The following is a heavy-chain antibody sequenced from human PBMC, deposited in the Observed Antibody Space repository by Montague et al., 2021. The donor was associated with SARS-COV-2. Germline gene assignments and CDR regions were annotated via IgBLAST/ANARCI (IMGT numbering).Heavy chain of an antibody. CDR3: ATQEDAGGWIPGPVDF. D-gene: IGHD6-19*01. CDR1: GGSISSSSHY. J-gene: IGHJ4*02. CDR2: IYYNGST. Sequence: SETLSLTCTVSGGSISSSSHYWAWIRQPPGKGLEWIGSIYYNGSTYYNPSLKSRVFISVDTSTNQLSLTLTSVTAADTAVYYCATQEDAGGWIPGPVDFWGQGTLVSVSS. V-gene: IGHV4-39*01.